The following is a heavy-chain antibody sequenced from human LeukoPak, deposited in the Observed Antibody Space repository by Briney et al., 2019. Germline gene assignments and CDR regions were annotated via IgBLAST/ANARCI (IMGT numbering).Heavy chain of an antibody. D-gene: IGHD6-19*01. V-gene: IGHV3-13*01. J-gene: IGHJ4*02. CDR2: IGTAGDT. CDR3: ARQRGSGCLDY. CDR1: GFTFSSYD. Sequence: QAGGSLRLSCAASGFTFSSYDMHWVRQATGKGLEWVSAIGTAGDTYYPGSVKGRFTISRENAKNSLYLQMNSLRAEDTAVYYCARQRGSGCLDYWGQGTLVTVSS.